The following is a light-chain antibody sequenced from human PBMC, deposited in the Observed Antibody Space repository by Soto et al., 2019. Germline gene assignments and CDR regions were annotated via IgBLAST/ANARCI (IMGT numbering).Light chain of an antibody. J-gene: IGKJ1*01. Sequence: DIQMTQSPSTLSASVGDRVTITCRASQSISSWLAWYQQKPGKAPKLLIYKASSLESGVPSSFSGSGSGTEFTLTISSLQPDDFATYYCQQYSSYPVTFGQGTKVEIK. CDR2: KAS. CDR1: QSISSW. CDR3: QQYSSYPVT. V-gene: IGKV1-5*03.